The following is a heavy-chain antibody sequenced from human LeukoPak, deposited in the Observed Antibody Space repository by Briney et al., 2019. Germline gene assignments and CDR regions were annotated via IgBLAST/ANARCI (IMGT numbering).Heavy chain of an antibody. CDR3: ARWRYDFWSGYYAAYFDY. CDR1: GGSISSSSYY. D-gene: IGHD3-3*01. Sequence: NPSETLSLTCTVSGGSISSSSYYWGWIRQPPGKGPEWIGSIYYSGSTYYNPTLKSRVTISVDTSKNQFSLKLSSVTVADTAVYYCARWRYDFWSGYYAAYFDYWGQGTLVTVSS. CDR2: IYYSGST. J-gene: IGHJ4*02. V-gene: IGHV4-39*07.